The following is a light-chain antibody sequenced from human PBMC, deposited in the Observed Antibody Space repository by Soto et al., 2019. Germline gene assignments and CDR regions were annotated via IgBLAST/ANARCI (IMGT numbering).Light chain of an antibody. CDR3: QQYNNWTRT. V-gene: IGKV3-15*01. CDR1: QSVSIL. J-gene: IGKJ1*01. Sequence: EILMTQSPATLSGSPGERATLSCGASQSVSILLAWYQQKPGEAPRLLIHGATTRATGIPARFSGSGSGTEFTLTISSMQYEDFAVYYCQQYNNWTRTFGHGTKVDIK. CDR2: GAT.